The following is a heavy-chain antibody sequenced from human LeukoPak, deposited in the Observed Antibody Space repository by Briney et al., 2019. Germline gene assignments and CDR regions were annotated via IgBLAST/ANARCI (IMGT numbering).Heavy chain of an antibody. J-gene: IGHJ4*02. Sequence: PGGSLRLSCAASGFTFSSFPMSWVRQAPGKGLQWVSGITGRGGNTYYADSVEGRFTISRDNFKNTLSLQMDSLRAEDTAIYYCARDRAAFDSWGQGTLVTVSS. V-gene: IGHV3-23*01. CDR2: ITGRGGNT. D-gene: IGHD6-25*01. CDR3: ARDRAAFDS. CDR1: GFTFSSFP.